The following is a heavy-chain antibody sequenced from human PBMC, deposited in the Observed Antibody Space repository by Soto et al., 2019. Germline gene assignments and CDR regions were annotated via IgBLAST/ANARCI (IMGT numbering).Heavy chain of an antibody. J-gene: IGHJ3*02. CDR1: GGSISTYY. D-gene: IGHD3-16*01. V-gene: IGHV4-59*01. Sequence: SETLSLTCTVSGGSISTYYWSWIRQPPGKGLEWIGHIYYSDTKYNPSLKSRVTISEDTSKNQFSLKLNSVTAADTAVYYCSRGVRLDAFDIWGQGTMVTVSS. CDR2: IYYSDT. CDR3: SRGVRLDAFDI.